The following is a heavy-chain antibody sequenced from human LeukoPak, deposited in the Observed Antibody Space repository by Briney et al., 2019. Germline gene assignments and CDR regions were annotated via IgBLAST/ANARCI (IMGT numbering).Heavy chain of an antibody. V-gene: IGHV3-9*01. CDR3: AKAFFHYQADGMDV. Sequence: GRSLRLSCAASGFTFDDYAMHWVRQAPGKGREGVSGISWNSGSIVYADSVKGRFTISSDNAKNSLYLQMNSLRAEDTALYYCAKAFFHYQADGMDVWGQGTTVTVSS. D-gene: IGHD2-2*01. CDR1: GFTFDDYA. J-gene: IGHJ6*02. CDR2: ISWNSGSI.